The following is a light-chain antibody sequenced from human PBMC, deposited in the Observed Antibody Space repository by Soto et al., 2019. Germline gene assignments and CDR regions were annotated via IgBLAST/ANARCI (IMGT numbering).Light chain of an antibody. CDR3: QHYGSSRNT. CDR2: GAS. CDR1: ESVTSSH. Sequence: EIVLTQSPDTLSLSPGERATLSCRASESVTSSHLAWYQQKPGQAPRLLIYGASSRATGIPVRFSGSGSGADFTLTISRLEPEDFAVYYCQHYGSSRNTFGQGTRLEIK. J-gene: IGKJ5*01. V-gene: IGKV3-20*01.